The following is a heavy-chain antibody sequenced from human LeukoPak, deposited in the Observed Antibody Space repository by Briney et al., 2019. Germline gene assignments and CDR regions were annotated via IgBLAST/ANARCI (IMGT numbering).Heavy chain of an antibody. J-gene: IGHJ6*03. D-gene: IGHD3-10*01. CDR1: GGSISSYY. CDR2: IYYSGST. CDR3: ARTLRNHPDLWFGELLSSGYYYYMDV. V-gene: IGHV4-59*01. Sequence: SETLSLTCTVSGGSISSYYWSWIRQPPGKGLEWIGYIYYSGSTNYNPSLKSRVTISVDTSKNQFSLKLSSVTAEDTAVYYCARTLRNHPDLWFGELLSSGYYYYMDVWGKGTTVTISS.